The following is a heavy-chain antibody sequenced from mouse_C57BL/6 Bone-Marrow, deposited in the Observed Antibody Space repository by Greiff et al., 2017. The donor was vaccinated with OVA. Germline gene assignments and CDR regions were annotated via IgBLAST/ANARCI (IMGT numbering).Heavy chain of an antibody. V-gene: IGHV1-64*01. CDR3: ASGRGLRRCVSYFAY. CDR2: IHPNSGST. J-gene: IGHJ2*01. D-gene: IGHD2-4*01. Sequence: QVQLQQPGAELVKPGASVKLSCKASGYTFTSYWMHWVKQRPGQGLEWIGMIHPNSGSTNYNEKFKSKATLTVDKSSSTAYMQLSSLSSEYSAVSYCASGRGLRRCVSYFAYWGQGTTLTVSS. CDR1: GYTFTSYW.